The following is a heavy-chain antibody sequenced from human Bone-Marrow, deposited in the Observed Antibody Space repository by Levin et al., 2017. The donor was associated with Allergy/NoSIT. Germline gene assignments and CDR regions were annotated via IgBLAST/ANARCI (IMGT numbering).Heavy chain of an antibody. CDR1: GFSFIAYT. CDR3: ARSHCSGGHCYHFDY. V-gene: IGHV3-21*01. CDR2: IGGSGGEI. D-gene: IGHD2-15*01. Sequence: GESLKISCAASGFSFIAYTMHWVRQAPGKGLEWVSSIGGSGGEIYYADSLRGRITISRDNANNSLYLQMNSLQAEDTAVYYCARSHCSGGHCYHFDYGAQEPGSPSPQ. J-gene: IGHJ4*01.